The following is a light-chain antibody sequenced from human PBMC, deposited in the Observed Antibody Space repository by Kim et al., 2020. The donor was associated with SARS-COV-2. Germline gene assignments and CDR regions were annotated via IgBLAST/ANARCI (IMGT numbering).Light chain of an antibody. CDR2: DVS. Sequence: GQSITISCAGTSNDVGGYNDVSWYQQHPGKAPKLMIYDVSNRPSGVSNRFSGSKSGNTASLTISGLQAEDEADYYCSSYTSSSTWVFGGGTQLTVL. J-gene: IGLJ3*02. CDR3: SSYTSSSTWV. CDR1: SNDVGGYND. V-gene: IGLV2-14*03.